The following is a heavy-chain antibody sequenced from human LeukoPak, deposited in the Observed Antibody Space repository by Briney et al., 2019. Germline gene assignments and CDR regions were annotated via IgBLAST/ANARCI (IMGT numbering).Heavy chain of an antibody. CDR1: GYTFTSYA. D-gene: IGHD2-2*01. J-gene: IGHJ6*02. CDR3: ARVVSSTRLYYYYGMDV. Sequence: ASVKVSCKASGYTFTSYAMHWVRQAPGQRLEWMGWINAGNGNTKYSQKFQGRVTITRDTSASTAYMELSSLRSEDTAVYYCARVVSSTRLYYYYGMDVWGQGTTVTVSS. V-gene: IGHV1-3*01. CDR2: INAGNGNT.